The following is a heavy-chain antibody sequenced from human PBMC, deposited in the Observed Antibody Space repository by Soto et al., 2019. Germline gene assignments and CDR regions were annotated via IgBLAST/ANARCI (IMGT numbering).Heavy chain of an antibody. D-gene: IGHD5-12*01. Sequence: ASVKVSCKASGYTFTSYAMHWVLQAPGQRLEWMGWINAGNGNTKYSQKFQGRVTITRDTSASTAYMELSSLRSEDTAVYYCAREGVAPYYYYGMDVWGQGTPVTVSS. CDR3: AREGVAPYYYYGMDV. CDR1: GYTFTSYA. J-gene: IGHJ6*02. CDR2: INAGNGNT. V-gene: IGHV1-3*01.